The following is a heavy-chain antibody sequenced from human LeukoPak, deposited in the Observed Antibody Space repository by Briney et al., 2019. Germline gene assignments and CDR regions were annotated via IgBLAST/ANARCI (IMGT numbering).Heavy chain of an antibody. CDR3: ARGGTQGFDY. V-gene: IGHV4-39*07. CDR1: GGSIRSSYYY. Sequence: SETLSLTCTVSGGSIRSSYYYWGWIRQPPGKGLEWIGEIYHSGSTNYNPSLKSRVTTSVDKSKNQFSLKLSSVTAADTAVYYCARGGTQGFDYWGQGTLVTVSS. D-gene: IGHD2-15*01. CDR2: IYHSGST. J-gene: IGHJ4*02.